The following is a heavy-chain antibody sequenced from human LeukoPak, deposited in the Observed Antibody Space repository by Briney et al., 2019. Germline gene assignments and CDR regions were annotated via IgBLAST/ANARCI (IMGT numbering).Heavy chain of an antibody. CDR2: ISSSGSTI. CDR1: GFTFSSYE. CDR3: ASPDCSGGSCYPEDDAFDI. V-gene: IGHV3-48*03. J-gene: IGHJ3*02. Sequence: QPGGSLRLSCAASGFTFSSYEMNWVRQAPGKGLEWVSYISSSGSTIYYADSVKGRSTISRDNAKNSLYLQMNSLRAEDTAVYYCASPDCSGGSCYPEDDAFDIWGQGTMVTVSS. D-gene: IGHD2-15*01.